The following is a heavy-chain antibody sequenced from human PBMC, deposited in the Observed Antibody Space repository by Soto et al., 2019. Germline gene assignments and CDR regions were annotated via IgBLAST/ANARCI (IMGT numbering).Heavy chain of an antibody. CDR1: GFTFSNYA. D-gene: IGHD5-18*01. J-gene: IGHJ6*02. Sequence: QVHLVESGGGVVQPGRSLSLSCAASGFTFSNYAMHWVRQAPGKWLEWVAVISYDGSDKYNANSVNGQFTISRDNSKNTRYLQMNSLKAEDTAVYDCERDTGPNGYNYHYFGMDVWGQGTTVTVSS. CDR3: ERDTGPNGYNYHYFGMDV. V-gene: IGHV3-30-3*01. CDR2: ISYDGSDK.